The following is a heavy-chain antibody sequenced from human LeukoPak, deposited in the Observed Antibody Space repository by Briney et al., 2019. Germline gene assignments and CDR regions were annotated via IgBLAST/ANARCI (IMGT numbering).Heavy chain of an antibody. CDR3: ARGVVVAATLSWFDP. V-gene: IGHV4-34*01. CDR1: GGSFSGYY. J-gene: IGHJ5*02. CDR2: INHSGST. Sequence: SETLSLTCAVYGGSFSGYYWSWIRQPPGKGLEWIGEINHSGSTNYNPSLKSRVTISVDTSKNQFSLKLSSVTAADTAVYYCARGVVVAATLSWFDPWGQGTLVTVSS. D-gene: IGHD2-15*01.